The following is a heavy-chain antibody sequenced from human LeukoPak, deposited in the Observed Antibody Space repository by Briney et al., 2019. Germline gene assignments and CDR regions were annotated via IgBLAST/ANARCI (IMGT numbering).Heavy chain of an antibody. D-gene: IGHD3-9*01. CDR1: GFTFSSYS. Sequence: GGSLRLSCAASGFTFSSYSMNWVRQAPGKGLEWVSSISSSSYIYYADSVKGRFTISRDNAKNSLYLQMNSLRAEDTAVYYCARGIKNYDILTGYYITGEDYFDYWGQGTLVTVSS. CDR3: ARGIKNYDILTGYYITGEDYFDY. CDR2: ISSSSYI. V-gene: IGHV3-21*01. J-gene: IGHJ4*02.